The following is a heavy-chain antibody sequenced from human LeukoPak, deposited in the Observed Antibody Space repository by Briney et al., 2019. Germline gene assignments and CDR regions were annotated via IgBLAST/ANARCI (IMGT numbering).Heavy chain of an antibody. D-gene: IGHD3-22*01. V-gene: IGHV3-11*01. CDR1: GFTFSDYY. CDR3: AKDWNYYDSSGYYDY. CDR2: ISSSGSTI. Sequence: GGSLRLSCAASGFTFSDYYMSWIRQAPGKGLEWVSYISSSGSTIYYADSVKGRFTISRDNSKNTLYLQMNSLRAEDTAVYYCAKDWNYYDSSGYYDYWGQGTLVTVSS. J-gene: IGHJ4*02.